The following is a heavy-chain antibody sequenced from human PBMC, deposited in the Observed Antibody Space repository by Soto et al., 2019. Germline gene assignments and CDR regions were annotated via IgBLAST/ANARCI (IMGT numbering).Heavy chain of an antibody. V-gene: IGHV3-23*01. CDR1: GFGFSFSTSA. CDR2: FRESGGTT. J-gene: IGHJ4*01. Sequence: SLRVSCAASGFGFSFSTSAMSWVLQAPGKGLEWVSTFRESGGTTHYANSVKGRFTISRDTSKNMLYLQMNSLRAEDTAIYYCAKDSHWAIISPTQDYWGHGTLVTSPQ. CDR3: AKDSHWAIISPTQDY. D-gene: IGHD2-2*01.